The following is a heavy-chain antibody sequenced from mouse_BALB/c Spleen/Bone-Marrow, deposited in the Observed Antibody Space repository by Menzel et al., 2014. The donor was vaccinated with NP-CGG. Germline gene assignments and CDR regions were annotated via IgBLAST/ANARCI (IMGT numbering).Heavy chain of an antibody. D-gene: IGHD1-1*01. J-gene: IGHJ4*01. CDR3: ARLYGSGYGYAMDY. Sequence: EVHLVESGGGLVQPGGSRKLSCAASGFTFSDYGMAWVRQAPGKGPEWVAFISNLAYSICYADTVTGRFTISRENAKNTLYREMSSLRSEDTAMYYCARLYGSGYGYAMDYWGQGTSVTVSS. V-gene: IGHV5-15*02. CDR2: ISNLAYSI. CDR1: GFTFSDYG.